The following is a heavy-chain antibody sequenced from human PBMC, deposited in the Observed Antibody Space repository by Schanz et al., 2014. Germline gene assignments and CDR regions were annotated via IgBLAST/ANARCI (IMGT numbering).Heavy chain of an antibody. CDR3: ARKMKLGVYGGKGHDSLDI. CDR2: VSSSSSYT. V-gene: IGHV3-11*03. CDR1: GFTFSDYY. Sequence: VQLLESGGGVVQPGRSLRLSCAASGFTFSDYYMSWIRQAPGKGLEWVSYVSSSSSYTHYADSVKGRFTISRDNAKNSLYLEMNSLRAEDTAVYYCARKMKLGVYGGKGHDSLDIWGQGTMVTVSS. D-gene: IGHD4-17*01. J-gene: IGHJ3*02.